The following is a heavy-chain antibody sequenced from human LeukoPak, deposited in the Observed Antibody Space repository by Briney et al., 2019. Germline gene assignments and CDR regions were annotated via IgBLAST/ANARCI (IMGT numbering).Heavy chain of an antibody. V-gene: IGHV4-4*07. CDR3: ARDRRYSDRHYYYYGMDV. J-gene: IGHJ6*02. Sequence: SETLPLTCTVSGGSISSYYWSWIRQPAGNGLEWIGRIYTSGSTNYNPSLKSRVTMSVDTSKIQFSLKLSSVTAADTAVYYCARDRRYSDRHYYYYGMDVWGQGTTVTVSS. CDR1: GGSISSYY. D-gene: IGHD4-17*01. CDR2: IYTSGST.